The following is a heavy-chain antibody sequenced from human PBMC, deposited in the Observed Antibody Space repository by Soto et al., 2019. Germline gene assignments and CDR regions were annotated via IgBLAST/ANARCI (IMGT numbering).Heavy chain of an antibody. V-gene: IGHV4-4*02. J-gene: IGHJ4*02. Sequence: QVQLQESGPGLVKPSGTLSLTCAVSGGSISSSNWWSWVRQPPGKGLEWIGEIYHSGSTNYNPSLMSRVTISVNKSKNQFSLKLSSVTAADTAVYYCARDRYYGSGGSCYSVPFDYWGQGTLVTVSS. CDR2: IYHSGST. CDR3: ARDRYYGSGGSCYSVPFDY. CDR1: GGSISSSNW. D-gene: IGHD2-15*01.